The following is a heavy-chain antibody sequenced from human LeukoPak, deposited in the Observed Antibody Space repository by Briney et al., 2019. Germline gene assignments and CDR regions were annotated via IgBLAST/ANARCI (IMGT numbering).Heavy chain of an antibody. J-gene: IGHJ6*02. CDR3: ARVGFIVGYGMDV. CDR1: GFTVSTNY. D-gene: IGHD2-21*01. V-gene: IGHV3-53*01. CDR2: IYSGSST. Sequence: GSLRLSCAASGFTVSTNYMSWVRPAPGKGLEWVSVIYSGSSTYHADSVKGRLTISRDNSKNTLYLQMNRLRAEDTAVYYCARVGFIVGYGMDVWGQGTTVTVSS.